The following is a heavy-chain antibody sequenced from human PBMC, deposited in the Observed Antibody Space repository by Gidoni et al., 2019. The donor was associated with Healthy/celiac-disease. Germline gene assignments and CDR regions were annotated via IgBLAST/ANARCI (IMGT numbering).Heavy chain of an antibody. CDR1: GFTFSSYG. J-gene: IGHJ4*02. V-gene: IGHV3-30*18. Sequence: QVQLVESGGGVVQPGRSLRLSCAASGFTFSSYGMHWVRQAPGKGLEWVAVISYDGSNKYYADSVKGRFTISRDNSKNTLYLQMNSLRAEDTAVYYCAKVFSGGSSGWYYDYWGQGTLVTVSS. D-gene: IGHD6-19*01. CDR3: AKVFSGGSSGWYYDY. CDR2: ISYDGSNK.